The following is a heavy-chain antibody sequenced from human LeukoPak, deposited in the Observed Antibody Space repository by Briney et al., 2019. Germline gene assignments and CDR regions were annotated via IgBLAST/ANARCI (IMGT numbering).Heavy chain of an antibody. D-gene: IGHD6-6*01. CDR3: AKGSSSEYSSSSGVLYFDY. J-gene: IGHJ4*02. CDR2: ISSNGGST. CDR1: GFTFSSYT. Sequence: GGSLRLSCAASGFTFSSYTMHWVRQAPGKGLEYVSAISSNGGSTYYANSVKGRFTISRDNSKNTLYLQMNSLRAEDTAVYYCAKGSSSEYSSSSGVLYFDYWGQGTLVTVSS. V-gene: IGHV3-64*01.